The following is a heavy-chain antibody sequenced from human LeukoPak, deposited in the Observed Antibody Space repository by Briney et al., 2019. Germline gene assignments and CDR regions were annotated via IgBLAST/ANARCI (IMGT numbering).Heavy chain of an antibody. Sequence: GGSLRLSCAASGFTVSSNYMSWVRQAPGKGLEWVSTISGSGGSTNYADSVKGRFTISRDNSENTLYLHMNSLRADDTAVYYCAKLTGDFDCWGQGTLVTVPS. CDR3: AKLTGDFDC. CDR2: ISGSGGST. D-gene: IGHD7-27*01. V-gene: IGHV3-23*01. J-gene: IGHJ4*02. CDR1: GFTVSSNY.